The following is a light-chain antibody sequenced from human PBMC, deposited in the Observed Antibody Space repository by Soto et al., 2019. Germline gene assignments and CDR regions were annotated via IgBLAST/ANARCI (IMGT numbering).Light chain of an antibody. Sequence: VLTQPPSASGTPGQRVTISCSGSSSNIGSNYVYWYQQLPGTAPKLLIYGNNQRPSGVPDRFSGSKSGTSASLAISGLRSEDEADYYCAAWDDSLSGLVFGGGTKVTVL. J-gene: IGLJ2*01. V-gene: IGLV1-47*01. CDR3: AAWDDSLSGLV. CDR2: GNN. CDR1: SSNIGSNY.